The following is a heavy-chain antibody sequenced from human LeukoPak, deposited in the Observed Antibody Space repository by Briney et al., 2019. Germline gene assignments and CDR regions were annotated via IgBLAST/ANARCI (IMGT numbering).Heavy chain of an antibody. CDR2: ISSSAGTT. Sequence: PGGSLRLSCAASGFTFSSYEMNWVRQAPGKGLEWVSYISSSAGTTYYADSVKGRFTISRDNAKNSLYLQMNSLRAEDTAVHFCARQQQQLWYDWGQGTLVTVSS. CDR1: GFTFSSYE. D-gene: IGHD5-18*01. CDR3: ARQQQQLWYD. V-gene: IGHV3-48*03. J-gene: IGHJ4*02.